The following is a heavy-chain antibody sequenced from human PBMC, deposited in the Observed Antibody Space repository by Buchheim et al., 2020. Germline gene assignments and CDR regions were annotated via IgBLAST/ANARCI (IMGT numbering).Heavy chain of an antibody. D-gene: IGHD5-12*01. V-gene: IGHV3-23*01. J-gene: IGHJ4*02. CDR1: GFTFSSYA. Sequence: EVQLLESGGGLVRPGGSLRLSCAASGFTFSSYAMSWVRQAPGKGLEWVSTVTGSGDSTYYADSVKGRFTISRDNSKNTLYLQMNSLRAEDTALYYCAKAGGFYSGYDYYWGQGTL. CDR3: AKAGGFYSGYDYY. CDR2: VTGSGDST.